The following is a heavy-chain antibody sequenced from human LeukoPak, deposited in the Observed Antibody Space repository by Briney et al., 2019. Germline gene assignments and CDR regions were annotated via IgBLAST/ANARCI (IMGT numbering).Heavy chain of an antibody. D-gene: IGHD3-16*02. CDR3: ARLSHWFDP. J-gene: IGHJ5*02. CDR1: GGSISSGSYY. V-gene: IGHV4-61*02. CDR2: IYTSGST. Sequence: PSETLSLTCTVPGGSISSGSYYWSWIRQPAGKGLEWIGRIYTSGSTNYNPSLKSRVTISVDTSKNQFSLKLSSVTAADTAVYYCARLSHWFDPWGQGTLVTVSS.